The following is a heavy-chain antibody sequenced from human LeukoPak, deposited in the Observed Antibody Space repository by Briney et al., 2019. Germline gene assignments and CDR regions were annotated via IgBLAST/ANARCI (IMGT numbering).Heavy chain of an antibody. D-gene: IGHD5/OR15-5a*01. CDR2: ISPDGSYT. J-gene: IGHJ4*02. V-gene: IGHV3-11*05. Sequence: GGSLRLSCAGSGFVFSDFYINWIRHSPGKGLEWLAYISPDGSYTTYGDSVKGRFVISRDNAKNSVSLQMNSLRVEDSAVYFCASDQVSGVFDYWGQGARVTVS. CDR3: ASDQVSGVFDY. CDR1: GFVFSDFY.